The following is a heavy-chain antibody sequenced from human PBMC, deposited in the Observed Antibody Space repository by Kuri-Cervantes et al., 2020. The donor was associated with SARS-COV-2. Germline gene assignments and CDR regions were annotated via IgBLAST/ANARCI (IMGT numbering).Heavy chain of an antibody. V-gene: IGHV1-2*02. J-gene: IGHJ4*02. Sequence: ASVKVSCKASGYTFTGYYMHWVRQAPGQGLEWMGWINPNSGGTNYAQKFQGRVTMTRDTSISTAYMELSRPRSDDTAVYYCARDLRWAAAGKATSVDYWGQGTLVTVSS. CDR1: GYTFTGYY. CDR2: INPNSGGT. D-gene: IGHD6-13*01. CDR3: ARDLRWAAAGKATSVDY.